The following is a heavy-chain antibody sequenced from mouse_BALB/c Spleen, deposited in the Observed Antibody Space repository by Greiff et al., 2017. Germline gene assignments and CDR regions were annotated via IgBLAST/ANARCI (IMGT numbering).Heavy chain of an antibody. J-gene: IGHJ4*01. CDR1: GYTFTSYW. Sequence: EVKLQESGTVLARPGASVKMSCKASGYTFTSYWMHWVKQRPGQGLEWIGAIYPGNSDTSYNQKFKGKAKLTAVTSTSTAYMELSSLTNEDSAVYYCTRGNPYGDYAMDYWGQGTSVTVSS. D-gene: IGHD1-1*01. CDR3: TRGNPYGDYAMDY. V-gene: IGHV1-5*01. CDR2: IYPGNSDT.